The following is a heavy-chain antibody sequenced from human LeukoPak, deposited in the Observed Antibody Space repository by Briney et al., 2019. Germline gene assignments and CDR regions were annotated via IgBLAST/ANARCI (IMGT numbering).Heavy chain of an antibody. CDR2: IKQDGSEK. Sequence: GGSLRLSCAASGFTFSSYWMGWVRQAPGEGLEWVANIKQDGSEKYYVDSVKGRFTISRDNAKNSLYLQMNSLRAEDTAVYYCARDREGGYDFWSGYGANWFDPWGQGTLVTVSS. CDR1: GFTFSSYW. J-gene: IGHJ5*02. D-gene: IGHD3-3*01. CDR3: ARDREGGYDFWSGYGANWFDP. V-gene: IGHV3-7*01.